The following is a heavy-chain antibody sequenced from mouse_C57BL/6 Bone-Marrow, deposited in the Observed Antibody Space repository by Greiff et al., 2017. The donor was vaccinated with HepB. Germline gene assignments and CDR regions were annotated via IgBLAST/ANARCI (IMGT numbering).Heavy chain of an antibody. CDR3: ASGYDGAWFAY. CDR1: GFTFSDYY. Sequence: EVMLVVSEGGLVQPGSSMKLSCTASGFTFSDYYMAWVRQVPEKGLEWVANINYDGSSTYYLDSLKGRFIISRDNAKNILYLQMSSLKSEDAATYYCASGYDGAWFAYWGQGTLVTVSA. J-gene: IGHJ3*01. V-gene: IGHV5-16*01. D-gene: IGHD2-2*01. CDR2: INYDGSST.